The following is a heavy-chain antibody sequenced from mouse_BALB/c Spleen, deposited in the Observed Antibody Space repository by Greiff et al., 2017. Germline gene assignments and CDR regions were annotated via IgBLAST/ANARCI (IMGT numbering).Heavy chain of an antibody. CDR3: AREDRYDARLAMDY. CDR1: GYTFTNYW. D-gene: IGHD2-14*01. V-gene: IGHV1-63*02. J-gene: IGHJ4*01. CDR2: IYPGGGYT. Sequence: QVQLQQSGAELVRPGTSVKISCKASGYTFTNYWLGWVKQRPGHGLEWIGDIYPGGGYTNYNEKFKGKATLTADTSSSTAYMQLSSLTSEDSAVYFCAREDRYDARLAMDYWGQGTSVTVSS.